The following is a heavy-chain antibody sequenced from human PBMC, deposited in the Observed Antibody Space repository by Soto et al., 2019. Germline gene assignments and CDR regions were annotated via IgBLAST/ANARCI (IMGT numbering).Heavy chain of an antibody. CDR1: GFTFSSYS. V-gene: IGHV3-21*01. J-gene: IGHJ6*02. CDR2: ISSSSSYI. CDR3: ARSYGDYGYGMDV. D-gene: IGHD4-17*01. Sequence: EVQLVESGGGLVKPGGTLRLSCAASGFTFSSYSMNWVRQAPGKGLEWVSSISSSSSYIYYADSVKGRFTISRDNAKNSLYLQMNSLRAEDTAVYYCARSYGDYGYGMDVWGQGTTVTVSS.